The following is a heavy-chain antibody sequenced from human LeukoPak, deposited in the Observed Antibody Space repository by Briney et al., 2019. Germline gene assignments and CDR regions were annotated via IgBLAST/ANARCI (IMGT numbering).Heavy chain of an antibody. CDR2: ISWDGGST. CDR1: GFTFSSYE. Sequence: GGSLRLSCAASGFTFSSYEINWVRQAPGKGLEWVSLISWDGGSTYYADSVKGRFTISRDNSKNSLYLQMNSLRAEDTALYYCAKGGGFLEWSEGSYMDVWGKGTTVTVSS. J-gene: IGHJ6*03. V-gene: IGHV3-43D*03. D-gene: IGHD3-3*01. CDR3: AKGGGFLEWSEGSYMDV.